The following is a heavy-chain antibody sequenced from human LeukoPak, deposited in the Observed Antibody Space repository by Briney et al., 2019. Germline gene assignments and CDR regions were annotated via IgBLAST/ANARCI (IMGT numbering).Heavy chain of an antibody. CDR2: IWDDGSDK. CDR1: GFTFTNHG. CDR3: AKDAANLLYYFDY. D-gene: IGHD2-15*01. V-gene: IGHV3-30*18. J-gene: IGHJ4*02. Sequence: GRSLRLSCGVSGFTFTNHGMHWVRQAPGKGLEWVASIWDDGSDKYSAGSVRGRFTISRDNSTKTLYLQMNSRRPEDTAFYYFAKDAANLLYYFDYWGQGALVTVSS.